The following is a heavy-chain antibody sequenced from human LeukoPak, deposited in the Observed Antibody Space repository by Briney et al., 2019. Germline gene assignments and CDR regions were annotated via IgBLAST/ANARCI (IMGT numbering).Heavy chain of an antibody. D-gene: IGHD2-2*01. CDR1: GGSFSGYY. CDR3: ARESLYCSSTSCYRHYYYYYYMDV. V-gene: IGHV4-34*01. Sequence: SETLSLTCAVYGGSFSGYYWSWIRQPPGKGLEWIGEVNHSGSTNYNPSLKSRVTISVDTSKNQFSLKLSSVTAADTAVYYCARESLYCSSTSCYRHYYYYYYMDVWGKGTTVTVSS. J-gene: IGHJ6*03. CDR2: VNHSGST.